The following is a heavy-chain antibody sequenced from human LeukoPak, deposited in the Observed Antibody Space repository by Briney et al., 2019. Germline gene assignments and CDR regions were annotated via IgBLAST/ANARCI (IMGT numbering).Heavy chain of an antibody. Sequence: GASVTVSCKASGYTFTSYDINWVRQTTGQGLEWMGWMNTNSGNTAYAQNFQGRVTITRNTSISTAYMELSSLRSEDTAVYYCAREDYYDSGSNDYWGQGTLVTVSS. CDR2: MNTNSGNT. D-gene: IGHD3-22*01. CDR1: GYTFTSYD. J-gene: IGHJ4*02. CDR3: AREDYYDSGSNDY. V-gene: IGHV1-8*03.